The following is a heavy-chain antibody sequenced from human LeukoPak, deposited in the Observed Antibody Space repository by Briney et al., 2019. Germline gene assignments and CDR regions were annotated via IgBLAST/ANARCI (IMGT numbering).Heavy chain of an antibody. CDR3: ARGHCSSTSCYENWFDP. CDR1: GGSFSGYY. J-gene: IGHJ5*02. V-gene: IGHV4-34*01. Sequence: SETLSLTCAVYGGSFSGYYWSWIRQPPGKGLEWIGEINHSGSTNYNPSLKSRVTISVDTSKNQFSLKLSSVTAAGTAVYYCARGHCSSTSCYENWFDPWGQGTLVTVSS. D-gene: IGHD2-2*01. CDR2: INHSGST.